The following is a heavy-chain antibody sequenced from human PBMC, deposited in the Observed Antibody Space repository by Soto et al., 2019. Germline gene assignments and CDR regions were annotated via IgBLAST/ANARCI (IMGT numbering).Heavy chain of an antibody. D-gene: IGHD3-3*01. V-gene: IGHV3-23*01. CDR1: GFTFSTYA. CDR3: ADGGEWSFNFVY. CDR2: ISASGDNS. Sequence: PGGSLRLSCAASGFTFSTYAMSWVRQAPGKGLEWVAGISASGDNSYYADSVEGRFTISRDNSKGTLYLQMNNLRAEDTAVYYCADGGEWSFNFVYWGQGTLVTVS. J-gene: IGHJ4*02.